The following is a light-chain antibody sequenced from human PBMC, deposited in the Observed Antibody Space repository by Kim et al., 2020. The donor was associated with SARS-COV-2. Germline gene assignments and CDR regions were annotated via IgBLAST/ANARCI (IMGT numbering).Light chain of an antibody. Sequence: TGERHTRCCRARQRVSTYGDWYQQKRGKAPRLLINHISNRATGIPARFSGRVSGTDFTLTISSREPEDGAVYYCQQHDSWPVTFGGVTKLEI. CDR1: QRVSTY. CDR3: QQHDSWPVT. CDR2: HIS. J-gene: IGKJ4*01. V-gene: IGKV3-11*01.